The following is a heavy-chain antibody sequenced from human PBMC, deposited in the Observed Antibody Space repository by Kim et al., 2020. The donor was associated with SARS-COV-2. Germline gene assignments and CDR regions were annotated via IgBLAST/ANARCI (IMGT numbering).Heavy chain of an antibody. Sequence: ADYVTGRFTISRDNSKNTLYLQMNSLRAEDTAVYYCARDFIVGATTEIDYWGQGTLVTVSS. CDR3: ARDFIVGATTEIDY. V-gene: IGHV3-30*07. J-gene: IGHJ4*02. D-gene: IGHD1-26*01.